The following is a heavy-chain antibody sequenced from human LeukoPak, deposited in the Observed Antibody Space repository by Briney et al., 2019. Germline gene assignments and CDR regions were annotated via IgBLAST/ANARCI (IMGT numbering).Heavy chain of an antibody. V-gene: IGHV3-23*01. CDR1: GFTFNCCT. CDR2: ITDGGGST. CDR3: AKAQEGTNGLLEY. J-gene: IGHJ4*02. Sequence: GGSLRLSCAASGFTFNCCTMGWVRQTPGKGLEWVSSITDGGGSTYYADSVKGRFIISRDNSKNTLSLQMNSLRAEDTALYYCAKAQEGTNGLLEYWGQGTLVTISS. D-gene: IGHD5-24*01.